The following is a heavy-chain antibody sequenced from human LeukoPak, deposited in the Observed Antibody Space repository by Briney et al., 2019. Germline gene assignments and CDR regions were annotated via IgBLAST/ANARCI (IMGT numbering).Heavy chain of an antibody. CDR1: GFTFSSYG. J-gene: IGHJ4*02. CDR2: IRYDGSNK. CDR3: AKDRLREYRGSYSRAFDY. V-gene: IGHV3-30*02. D-gene: IGHD1-26*01. Sequence: PGGSLRPSCAASGFTFSSYGMHWVRQAPGKGLEWVAFIRYDGSNKYYADSVKARFTISRDNSKNTLYLQMNSLRAEDTAVYYCAKDRLREYRGSYSRAFDYWGQGTLVTVSS.